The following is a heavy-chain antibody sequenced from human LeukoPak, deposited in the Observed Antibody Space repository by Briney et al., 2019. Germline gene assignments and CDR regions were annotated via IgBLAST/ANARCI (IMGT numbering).Heavy chain of an antibody. D-gene: IGHD6-6*01. CDR3: ARYYIAARSFDY. V-gene: IGHV1-18*01. J-gene: IGHJ4*02. CDR2: ISAYNGNT. Sequence: GASVKVSCKASGYTFTSYGISWVRQAPGHGLEWMGWISAYNGNTNSAQKLQGRVTMTTDTSTSTAYMELRSLRSDDTAVDYCARYYIAARSFDYWGQGTLVTVSS. CDR1: GYTFTSYG.